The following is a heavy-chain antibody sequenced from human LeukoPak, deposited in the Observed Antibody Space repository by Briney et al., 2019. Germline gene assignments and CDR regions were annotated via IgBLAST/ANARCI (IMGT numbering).Heavy chain of an antibody. J-gene: IGHJ4*02. CDR2: ISGSGGST. Sequence: GGSLRLSCAPSGFTFSSYAMSWVRQAPGEGLEWVSAISGSGGSTYYADSVKGRFTISRDNSKNTLYLQMNSLRAEDTAVYYCAKSMLYKSGSYPALGYWGQGTLVTVSS. CDR3: AKSMLYKSGSYPALGY. CDR1: GFTFSSYA. D-gene: IGHD1-26*01. V-gene: IGHV3-23*01.